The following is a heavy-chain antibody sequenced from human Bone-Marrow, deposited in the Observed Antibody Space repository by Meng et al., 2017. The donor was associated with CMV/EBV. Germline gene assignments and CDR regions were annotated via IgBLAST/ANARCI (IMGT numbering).Heavy chain of an antibody. J-gene: IGHJ3*02. CDR2: IHYSGTT. D-gene: IGHD3-3*01. Sequence: SETLFLTCTVSGGSISSYYWSWIRQTPGKGLEWIGYIHYSGTTSYNPSLKSRVTISVDTSKNQFNLTLSSVTAADTAVYYCARDLSSSRTIFGVVIGVYDIWGQGTMVTVSS. V-gene: IGHV4-59*01. CDR1: GGSISSYY. CDR3: ARDLSSSRTIFGVVIGVYDI.